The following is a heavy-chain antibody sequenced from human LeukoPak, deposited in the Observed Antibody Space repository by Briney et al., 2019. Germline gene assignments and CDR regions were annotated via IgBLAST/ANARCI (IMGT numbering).Heavy chain of an antibody. CDR2: ISYHGSNQ. Sequence: GGSLRLSCAASGFTFSRYAMHWVRLAPGKGLEWVAVISYHGSNQYYADSTKGRFTISRDNSKSTLYLQMNSLRPEDTAVYYCASDPFDSSGYYPLDYWGQGTLVTVSS. D-gene: IGHD3-22*01. J-gene: IGHJ4*02. V-gene: IGHV3-30-3*01. CDR3: ASDPFDSSGYYPLDY. CDR1: GFTFSRYA.